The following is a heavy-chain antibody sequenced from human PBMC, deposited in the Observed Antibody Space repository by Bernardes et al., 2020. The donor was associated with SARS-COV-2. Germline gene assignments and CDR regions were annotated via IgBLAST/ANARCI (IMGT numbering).Heavy chain of an antibody. CDR2: IYHSGST. CDR3: ASTTTHYYYGMDV. CDR1: GYSISSGYY. Sequence: SETLSLTRAVSGYSISSGYYWGWIRQPPGKGLEWIGSIYHSGSTYYNPSLKSRVTISVDTSKNQFSLKLSSVTAADTAVYYCASTTTHYYYGMDVWGQGTTVTVSS. D-gene: IGHD2-15*01. V-gene: IGHV4-38-2*01. J-gene: IGHJ6*02.